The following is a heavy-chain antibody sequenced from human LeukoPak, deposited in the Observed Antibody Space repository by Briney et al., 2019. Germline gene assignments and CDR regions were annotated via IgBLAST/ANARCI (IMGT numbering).Heavy chain of an antibody. CDR3: ARGTMIVGSDY. V-gene: IGHV3-23*01. Sequence: GGSLRLSCAASGFTFSHYAMSWVRQAPGKGLEWVSVISGSASNKYYADYADSVKGRFTISRDNSKNTLYLQMNSLRAEDTAVYYCARGTMIVGSDYWGQGTLVTVSS. J-gene: IGHJ4*02. CDR1: GFTFSHYA. CDR2: ISGSASNKYYA. D-gene: IGHD3-22*01.